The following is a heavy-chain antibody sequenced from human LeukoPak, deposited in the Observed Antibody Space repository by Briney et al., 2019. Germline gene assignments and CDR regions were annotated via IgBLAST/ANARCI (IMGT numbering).Heavy chain of an antibody. CDR2: TYYRSKWYN. D-gene: IGHD3-10*01. J-gene: IGHJ6*02. CDR1: GDSVSSNSAA. CDR3: ARGDYYGSGTPAGYYYYYGMDV. Sequence: SQTLSLTCAISGDSVSSNSAAWNWIRQSPSRGLEWLGRTYYRSKWYNDYAVSVKSRITINPDSSKNQFSLQLNPVTPEDTAVYYCARGDYYGSGTPAGYYYYYGMDVWGRGTTVTVSS. V-gene: IGHV6-1*01.